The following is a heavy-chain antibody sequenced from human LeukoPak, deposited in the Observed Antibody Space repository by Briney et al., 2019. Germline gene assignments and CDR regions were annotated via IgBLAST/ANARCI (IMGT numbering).Heavy chain of an antibody. Sequence: GASVKVSCKASGYTFTSYGISWVRQAPGQGLEWMGWISAYNGNTNYAQKLQGRVTMTTDTSTSTAYMELRSLRSDDTAVYYCARAGYSSSWYSIYYYHYYYMDVWGKGTTVT. J-gene: IGHJ6*03. CDR1: GYTFTSYG. D-gene: IGHD6-13*01. CDR3: ARAGYSSSWYSIYYYHYYYMDV. V-gene: IGHV1-18*01. CDR2: ISAYNGNT.